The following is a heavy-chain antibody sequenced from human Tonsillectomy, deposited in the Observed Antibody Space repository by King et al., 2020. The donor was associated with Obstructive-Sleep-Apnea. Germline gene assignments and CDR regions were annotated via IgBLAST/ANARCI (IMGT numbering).Heavy chain of an antibody. Sequence: VQLVQSASEVRKPGSSVKVSCKASGGIFRSFGVSWVRQAPGQGLEWMGGIIPAFGSALYSQKFHGRVTITADESTSTAFMDLTSLRSEDTAVYYCARDRVESPDLYDSSDSYRNLQYWGQGTLVIVSS. V-gene: IGHV1-69*01. J-gene: IGHJ1*01. CDR3: ARDRVESPDLYDSSDSYRNLQY. D-gene: IGHD3-22*01. CDR1: GGIFRSFG. CDR2: IIPAFGSA.